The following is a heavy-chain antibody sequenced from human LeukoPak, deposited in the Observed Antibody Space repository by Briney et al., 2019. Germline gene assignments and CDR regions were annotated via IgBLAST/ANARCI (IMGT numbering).Heavy chain of an antibody. V-gene: IGHV1-2*02. CDR2: INPNSGGT. CDR1: GYTFTGYY. CDR3: ARVYGAMVRGPFDY. Sequence: ASVKVSCKASGYTFTGYYMHWVRQAPGQGLEWMGWINPNSGGTNYAQKFQGRVTMTRDTSISAAYMELSRLRSDDTAVYYCARVYGAMVRGPFDYWGQGTLVTVSS. J-gene: IGHJ4*02. D-gene: IGHD3-10*01.